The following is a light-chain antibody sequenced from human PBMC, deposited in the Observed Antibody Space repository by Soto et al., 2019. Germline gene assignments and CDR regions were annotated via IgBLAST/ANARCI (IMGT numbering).Light chain of an antibody. CDR2: GAS. CDR1: HSVSSNY. Sequence: EIVLTQSPGTLSLSAGERATLSCGASHSVSSNYLAWYQQKPGQAPRLLIYGASNRATDIPHRFSGSGSGIDFTLTISRLEPEDFAVYYCQQYGGAPYTFGQGTKLEIK. V-gene: IGKV3-20*01. J-gene: IGKJ2*01. CDR3: QQYGGAPYT.